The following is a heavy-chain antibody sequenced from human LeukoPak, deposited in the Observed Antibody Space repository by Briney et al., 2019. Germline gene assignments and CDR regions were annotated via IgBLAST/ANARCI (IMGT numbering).Heavy chain of an antibody. J-gene: IGHJ6*03. CDR2: ISSSGSTI. CDR3: ARISSSFPYYYYMDV. D-gene: IGHD6-6*01. Sequence: PGGSLRLSCAASGFTFSSYEMNWVRQAPGKGLEWVSYISSSGSTIYYADSVKGRFTISRDNAKNSLYLQMNSLRAEDTAVYYCARISSSFPYYYYMDVWGKGTTVTVSS. V-gene: IGHV3-48*03. CDR1: GFTFSSYE.